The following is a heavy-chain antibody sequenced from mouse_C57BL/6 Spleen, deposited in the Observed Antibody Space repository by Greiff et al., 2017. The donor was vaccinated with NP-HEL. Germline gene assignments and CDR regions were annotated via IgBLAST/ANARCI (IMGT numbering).Heavy chain of an antibody. CDR2: ISSGISTI. Sequence: DVKLVESGGGLVKPGGSLKLSCAASGFTFSDYGMHWVRQAPEKGLEWVAYISSGISTIYYADTVKGRFTISRDNAKNTLFLQMTSLRSEDTAMYYCARNSNYFDYWGQGTTLTVSS. J-gene: IGHJ2*01. V-gene: IGHV5-17*01. D-gene: IGHD2-5*01. CDR3: ARNSNYFDY. CDR1: GFTFSDYG.